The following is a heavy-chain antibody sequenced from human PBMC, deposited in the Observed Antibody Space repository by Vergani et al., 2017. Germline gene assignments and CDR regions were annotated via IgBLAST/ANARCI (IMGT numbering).Heavy chain of an antibody. J-gene: IGHJ4*02. D-gene: IGHD6-19*01. CDR2: ISTTSDTI. V-gene: IGHV3-48*01. CDR1: GFIFSDFS. Sequence: EVQLVESGGALVEPGGSLRLSCTASGFIFSDFSMNWVRQAPGRGLEWISYISTTSDTIYYADSVRGRFTISRDNAKNSLYLEMNSLRVEDTAVYFCARSLVAGKGGYWGQGTRVAVSS. CDR3: ARSLVAGKGGY.